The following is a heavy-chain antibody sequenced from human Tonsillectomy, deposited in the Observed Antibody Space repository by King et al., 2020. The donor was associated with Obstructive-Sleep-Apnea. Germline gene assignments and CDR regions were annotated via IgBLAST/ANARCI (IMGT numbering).Heavy chain of an antibody. Sequence: VQLVESGGGVVQPGRSLRLSCAASGFTFSSYGMHWVRQAPGKGLERVAFTRYAGSNIYYADSAKGRITISRANSKNTLYLQMNSLRAEDTAVYYCAKGSSTSPEIFDYWGQGTLVTVSS. D-gene: IGHD2-2*01. CDR2: TRYAGSNI. V-gene: IGHV3-30*02. CDR1: GFTFSSYG. CDR3: AKGSSTSPEIFDY. J-gene: IGHJ4*02.